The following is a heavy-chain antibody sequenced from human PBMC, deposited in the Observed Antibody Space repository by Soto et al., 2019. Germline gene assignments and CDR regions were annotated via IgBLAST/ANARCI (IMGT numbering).Heavy chain of an antibody. D-gene: IGHD6-6*01. V-gene: IGHV3-23*01. CDR2: ISGNGGST. CDR1: GFTFSSYA. Sequence: GGSLRLSCAASGFTFSSYAMSWVRQAPGRGLEWAPIISGNGGSTYYAASVKGRFTISRDNTKNTLYLQMDSLTAEDTAVYYCAKGSEFSNSYTLDFDFWGQGALVTVSS. CDR3: AKGSEFSNSYTLDFDF. J-gene: IGHJ4*02.